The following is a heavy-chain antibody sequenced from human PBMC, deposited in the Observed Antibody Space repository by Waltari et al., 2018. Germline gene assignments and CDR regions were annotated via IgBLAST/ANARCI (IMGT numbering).Heavy chain of an antibody. CDR3: TRDREAGTTLDVVY. D-gene: IGHD1-1*01. CDR1: GFTFSSYE. J-gene: IGHJ4*02. Sequence: EVQLVESGGGLVQPGGSLRLSCAASGFTFSSYEMEWARPAPGKGLEWVSYISSSGNTIYYADSVRGRFTISRDNAKNALYLQMNSLRAEDTAVYYCTRDREAGTTLDVVYWGKGTLVTVSS. CDR2: ISSSGNTI. V-gene: IGHV3-48*03.